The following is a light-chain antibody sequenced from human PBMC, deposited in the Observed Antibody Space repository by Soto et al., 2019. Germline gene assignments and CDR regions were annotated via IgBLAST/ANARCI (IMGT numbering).Light chain of an antibody. J-gene: IGLJ2*01. CDR3: QSYDSSLSGVL. CDR2: VNR. V-gene: IGLV1-40*01. Sequence: QSVLTQPPSVSGAPGQRVTISCTGSSSNIGAGYDVHWYQQLPGTAPKLLIYVNRNRPSGVPVRFSGSKSGTSASLAITGLQAEDEADYYCQSYDSSLSGVLFGGGTKLTVL. CDR1: SSNIGAGYD.